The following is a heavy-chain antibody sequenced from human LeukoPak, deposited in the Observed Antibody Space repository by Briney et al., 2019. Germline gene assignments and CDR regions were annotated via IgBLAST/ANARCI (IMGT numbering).Heavy chain of an antibody. J-gene: IGHJ4*02. CDR1: GGSFSGYY. CDR3: ARRTVVTPRFDY. D-gene: IGHD4-23*01. Sequence: PSETLSLTCAVYGGSFSGYYWSWIRQPPGKGLEWIGEINHSGSTNYNPSLKSRVTISVDTSKNQFSLKLSSVTAADTAVYYCARRTVVTPRFDYWGQGTLVTVSS. CDR2: INHSGST. V-gene: IGHV4-34*01.